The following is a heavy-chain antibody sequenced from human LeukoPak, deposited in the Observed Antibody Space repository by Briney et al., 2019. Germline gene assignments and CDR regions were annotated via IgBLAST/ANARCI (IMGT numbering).Heavy chain of an antibody. D-gene: IGHD6-13*01. Sequence: SETLSLTCSVSGDSIINYYWSWIRQPAGKGLEWLGRIYSTGTNDYNPSVKRRLIMSVDISKRQISLKLTSVTAADTAVYYCTREAMQQFPPYYYYYMDVWGKGTAVTVSS. V-gene: IGHV4-4*07. CDR2: IYSTGTN. J-gene: IGHJ6*03. CDR1: GDSIINYY. CDR3: TREAMQQFPPYYYYYMDV.